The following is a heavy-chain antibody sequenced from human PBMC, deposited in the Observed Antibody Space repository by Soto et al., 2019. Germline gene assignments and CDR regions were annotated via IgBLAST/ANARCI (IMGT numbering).Heavy chain of an antibody. CDR1: GFTFSSYA. J-gene: IGHJ4*02. D-gene: IGHD3-16*01. V-gene: IGHV3-30-3*01. CDR3: ASILGTRGDY. CDR2: ISYDGSNK. Sequence: SLRLSCAASGFTFSSYAMHWVRQAPGKGLEWVAVISYDGSNKYYADSVKGRFTISRDNSKNTLYLQMNSLRAEDTAVYYCASILGTRGDYWGQGTLVTVSS.